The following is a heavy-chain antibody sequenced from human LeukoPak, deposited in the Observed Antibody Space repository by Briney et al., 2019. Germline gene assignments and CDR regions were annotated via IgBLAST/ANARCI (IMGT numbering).Heavy chain of an antibody. V-gene: IGHV3-30*14. CDR2: ISYDGSNK. D-gene: IGHD2-15*01. CDR3: ASRYIDNWYAY. J-gene: IGHJ5*01. CDR1: GFTFSSYA. Sequence: PGGSLRLSCAASGFTFSSYAMHWVRQAPGKGLEWVAVISYDGSNKYYADSVKGRFTISRDNSKNTLYLQMNSLTVEDTAVYYCASRYIDNWYAYWGQGTLVTVSS.